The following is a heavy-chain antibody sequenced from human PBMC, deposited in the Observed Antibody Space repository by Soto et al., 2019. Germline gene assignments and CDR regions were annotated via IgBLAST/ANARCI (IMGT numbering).Heavy chain of an antibody. D-gene: IGHD3-16*02. J-gene: IGHJ4*02. V-gene: IGHV1-58*01. Sequence: ASVKVSCKASGFTFTSSAVQWVRQARGQRLEWIGWIVVGSGNTNYAQKFQERVTITRDMSTSTAYMELSSLRSEDTAVYYCAAEDVPVYDYVWGSYRTHWGYWGQGTLVTVS. CDR3: AAEDVPVYDYVWGSYRTHWGY. CDR1: GFTFTSSA. CDR2: IVVGSGNT.